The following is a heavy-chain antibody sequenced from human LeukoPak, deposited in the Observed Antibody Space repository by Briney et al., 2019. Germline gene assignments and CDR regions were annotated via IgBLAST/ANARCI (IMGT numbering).Heavy chain of an antibody. J-gene: IGHJ4*02. CDR3: ARVGGGSCYDY. CDR1: GGSFSGYY. Sequence: SETLSLTCAVSGGSFSGYYWSWIRQPPGKGLEWIGEINHSGSTNYNPSLKSRVTISVDTSKNQFSLKLSSVTAADTAVYYCARVGGGSCYDYWGQGTLVTVSS. D-gene: IGHD2-15*01. V-gene: IGHV4-34*01. CDR2: INHSGST.